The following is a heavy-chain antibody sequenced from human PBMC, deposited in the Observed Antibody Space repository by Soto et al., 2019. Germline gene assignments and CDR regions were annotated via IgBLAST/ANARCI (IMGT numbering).Heavy chain of an antibody. V-gene: IGHV4-61*01. CDR3: AREAIAGDEALDI. D-gene: IGHD6-13*01. Sequence: PSETLSLTCTFSGSTLRRDSFYWRCRRQHPGKGLEWIAFLYHSGSTNYTPSLNSRVTIAVDTSKNQFSLNISSVTAADTALYYCAREAIAGDEALDIRARGKFVTVAS. J-gene: IGHJ3*02. CDR2: LYHSGST. CDR1: GSTLRRDSFY.